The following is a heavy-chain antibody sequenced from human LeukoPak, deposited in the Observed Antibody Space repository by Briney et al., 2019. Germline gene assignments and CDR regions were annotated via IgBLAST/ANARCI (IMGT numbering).Heavy chain of an antibody. V-gene: IGHV4-30-2*01. CDR1: GDSISSGGYS. Sequence: SETLSLTCAVSGDSISSGGYSWSWIRQPPGKGLEWIGYIYHSGSTYYNPSLKSRVTISVDRSKNQFSLKLNSVTAADTAVYYCARRGPGGSIDNWGQGTLVTVSS. J-gene: IGHJ4*02. CDR3: ARRGPGGSIDN. CDR2: IYHSGST. D-gene: IGHD3-16*01.